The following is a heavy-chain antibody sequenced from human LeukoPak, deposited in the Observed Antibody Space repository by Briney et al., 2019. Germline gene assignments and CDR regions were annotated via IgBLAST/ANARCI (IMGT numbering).Heavy chain of an antibody. V-gene: IGHV1-2*02. CDR3: GTLLSNGPFDY. CDR2: IYPNSGAT. CDR1: GYTFTGYY. J-gene: IGHJ4*02. Sequence: ASVKVSCKASGYTFTGYYMHWVRQAPGQGLEWMGWIYPNSGATKYAQKFQGRDTMTRDTSISTAYMELSGLRSDDTAVYYCGTLLSNGPFDYWGQGSLVTVSS.